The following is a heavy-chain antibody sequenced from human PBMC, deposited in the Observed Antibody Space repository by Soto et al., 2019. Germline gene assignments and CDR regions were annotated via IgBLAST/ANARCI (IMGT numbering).Heavy chain of an antibody. CDR1: GFTFSTFS. J-gene: IGHJ4*02. D-gene: IGHD6-19*01. CDR3: ARDLGWAFDS. Sequence: GGSLRLSCAASGFTFSTFSMSWVRQAPGRGLEWISYISGGGRPISYADSVKGRFTISRDNAKNSLYLQMDSLTDEDTAVYYCARDLGWAFDSWGQGTLVTVSS. CDR2: ISGGGRPI. V-gene: IGHV3-48*02.